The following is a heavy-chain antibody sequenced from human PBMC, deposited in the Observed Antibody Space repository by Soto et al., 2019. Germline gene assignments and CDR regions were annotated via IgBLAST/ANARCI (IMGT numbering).Heavy chain of an antibody. CDR2: ISSTGSTT. J-gene: IGHJ4*01. CDR3: AREARGFDY. Sequence: EVQLVESGGGSIQTGGSLRLSCAASGFTFSSYNMNWVRQAPGKGLEWISYISSTGSTTYYADSVKGRFTTSRDNDKNSLFLQMNSLRDEDTAVYYCAREARGFDYWCHGTLVTVSS. V-gene: IGHV3-48*02. D-gene: IGHD3-10*01. CDR1: GFTFSSYN.